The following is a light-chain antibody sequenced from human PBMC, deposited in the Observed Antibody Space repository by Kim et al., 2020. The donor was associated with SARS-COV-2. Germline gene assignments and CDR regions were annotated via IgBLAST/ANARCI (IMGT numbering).Light chain of an antibody. CDR2: DAS. V-gene: IGKV3-11*01. J-gene: IGKJ2*01. Sequence: SLVEMPTLSCRASQSVSNYLAWYQQRPGQAPRLLISDASNRATGIPARFSGSGSGTDFTLTIRSLEPEDFAVYYCQQRTNWPPMYTFGQGTKLEI. CDR1: QSVSNY. CDR3: QQRTNWPPMYT.